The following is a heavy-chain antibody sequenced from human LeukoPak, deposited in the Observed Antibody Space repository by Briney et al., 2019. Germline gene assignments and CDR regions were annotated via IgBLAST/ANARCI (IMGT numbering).Heavy chain of an antibody. V-gene: IGHV3-30*18. D-gene: IGHD4-17*01. CDR3: SKKGQSENYGRPD. J-gene: IGHJ4*02. Sequence: GGSLRLSCAASGFTFSSYGMHWVRQAPGKGLEWVAVISYDESNKYYADSVKGRFTISRDNSKNTLYLQMNSLRAEDTAVYYCSKKGQSENYGRPDWGQGTLVTVSS. CDR1: GFTFSSYG. CDR2: ISYDESNK.